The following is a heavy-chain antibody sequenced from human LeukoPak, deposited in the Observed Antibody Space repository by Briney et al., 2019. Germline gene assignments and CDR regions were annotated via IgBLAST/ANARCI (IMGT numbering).Heavy chain of an antibody. J-gene: IGHJ6*03. CDR2: IFTSGIT. CDR1: GGSISIYY. D-gene: IGHD3-10*01. V-gene: IGHV4-4*07. CDR3: ARETSGRYYYPLGYMDV. Sequence: PSETLSLTCTVSGGSISIYYWSWVRQPAGKGLEWIGCIFTSGITDYNRSLKSRVTMSVDTSKNQFYLNLSSVIAADTAIYYCARETSGRYYYPLGYMDVWGKGTTVTVSS.